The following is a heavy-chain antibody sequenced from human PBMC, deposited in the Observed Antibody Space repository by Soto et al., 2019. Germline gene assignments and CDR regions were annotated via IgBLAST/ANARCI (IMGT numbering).Heavy chain of an antibody. CDR3: ATGGRFKEDAFDI. V-gene: IGHV3-9*01. J-gene: IGHJ3*02. CDR1: GFTFDDYA. CDR2: ISWNSGSI. Sequence: EVQLVESGGGLVQPGRSLRLSCAASGFTFDDYAMHWVRQAPGKGLEWVSGISWNSGSIGYADSVKGRFTISRDNAKNSLYLPINSPGAEDTALDYRATGGRFKEDAFDIWGQGTMVTVSS. D-gene: IGHD1-26*01.